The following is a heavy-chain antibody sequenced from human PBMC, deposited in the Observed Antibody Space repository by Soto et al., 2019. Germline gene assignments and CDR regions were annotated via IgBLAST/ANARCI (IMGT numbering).Heavy chain of an antibody. CDR1: GFTFSSYS. D-gene: IGHD3-22*01. CDR2: ISSSSSTI. J-gene: IGHJ4*02. CDR3: ARDLYDSSGYYYFRGEY. Sequence: GGSLRLSCAASGFTFSSYSMNWVRQAPGKGLEWVSYISSSSSTIYYADSVKGRFTISRDNAKNSLYLQMNSLRDEDTAVYYCARDLYDSSGYYYFRGEYWGQGTLVTVSS. V-gene: IGHV3-48*02.